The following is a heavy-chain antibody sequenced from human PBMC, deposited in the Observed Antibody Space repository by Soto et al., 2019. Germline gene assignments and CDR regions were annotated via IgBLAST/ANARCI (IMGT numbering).Heavy chain of an antibody. CDR3: AKDRIYYGSTVYAY. V-gene: IGHV3-23*01. CDR1: GCHCETQA. D-gene: IGHD3-22*01. Sequence: IVSCRASGCHCETQAVSWVRHTQGKGLEWVSTIIGSGGSTYYADSVKGRFSVSRDNSKNTLYLQMNSLRAEDTAVYYCAKDRIYYGSTVYAYWLQRSLV. J-gene: IGHJ4*02. CDR2: IIGSGGST.